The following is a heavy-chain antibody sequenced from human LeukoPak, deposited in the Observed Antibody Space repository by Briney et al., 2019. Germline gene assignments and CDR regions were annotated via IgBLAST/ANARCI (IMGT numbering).Heavy chain of an antibody. Sequence: ASVKVSCKASGYTFTSYYMHWVRQAPGQGLEWMGIINSSGGSTSYAQKFQGGVTMTRDTSTSTVYMELSSLRSEDTAVYYCARDEAEMGQDYWGQGTLVTVSS. V-gene: IGHV1-46*01. CDR1: GYTFTSYY. J-gene: IGHJ4*02. CDR2: INSSGGST. CDR3: ARDEAEMGQDY. D-gene: IGHD5-24*01.